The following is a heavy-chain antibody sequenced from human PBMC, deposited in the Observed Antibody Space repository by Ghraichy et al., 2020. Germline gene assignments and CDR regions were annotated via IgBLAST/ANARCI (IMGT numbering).Heavy chain of an antibody. Sequence: ASVKVSCKASGYTFTSYGISWVRQAPGQGLEWMGWISAYNGNTNYAQKLQGRVTMTTDTSTSTAYMELRSLRSDDTAVYYCARAGGELLRGGYFDYWGQGTLVTVSS. D-gene: IGHD1-26*01. CDR1: GYTFTSYG. V-gene: IGHV1-18*04. J-gene: IGHJ4*02. CDR3: ARAGGELLRGGYFDY. CDR2: ISAYNGNT.